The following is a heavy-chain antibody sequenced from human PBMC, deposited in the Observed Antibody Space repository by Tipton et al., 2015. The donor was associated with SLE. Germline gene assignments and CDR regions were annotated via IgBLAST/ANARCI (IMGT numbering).Heavy chain of an antibody. CDR3: ARLREGYYYYYDMDV. Sequence: TLSLTCTVSGGSISSSPYYWGWIRQPPGKGLEWIGSIYYTGSTYYSTSLKSRVTMSVDTSKNQFSLNLRSVTAADMAVYYCARLREGYYYYYDMDVWGQGTTVTVSS. CDR2: IYYTGST. V-gene: IGHV4-39*07. D-gene: IGHD1-26*01. CDR1: GGSISSSPYY. J-gene: IGHJ6*02.